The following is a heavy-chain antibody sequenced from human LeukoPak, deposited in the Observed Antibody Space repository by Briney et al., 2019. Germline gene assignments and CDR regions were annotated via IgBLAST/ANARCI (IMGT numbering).Heavy chain of an antibody. CDR3: ARVAPSTRGILTGYYTHFDY. CDR1: GGSISSGGYS. V-gene: IGHV4-30-2*01. D-gene: IGHD3-9*01. J-gene: IGHJ4*02. CDR2: IYHSGST. Sequence: SETLSLTCAVSGGSISSGGYSWSWIRQPPGKGLEWIGYIYHSGSTYYIPSLESRVTISVDRSKNQFSLKLSSVTAADTAVYYCARVAPSTRGILTGYYTHFDYWGQGTLVTVSS.